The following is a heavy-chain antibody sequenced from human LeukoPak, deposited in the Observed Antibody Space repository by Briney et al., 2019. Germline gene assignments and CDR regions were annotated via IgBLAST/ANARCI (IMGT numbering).Heavy chain of an antibody. D-gene: IGHD3-10*01. CDR2: FDPEDGET. CDR1: GYTLTELS. J-gene: IGHJ4*02. Sequence: ASVNVSCKFSGYTLTELSMHWVRQAPGKGLEWMGGFDPEDGETIYPQNFQGRVTMTRDMSTSTVYMELSSLRSEDTAVYYCARGAGSGSYYKASFDYWGQGTLVTVSS. CDR3: ARGAGSGSYYKASFDY. V-gene: IGHV1-24*01.